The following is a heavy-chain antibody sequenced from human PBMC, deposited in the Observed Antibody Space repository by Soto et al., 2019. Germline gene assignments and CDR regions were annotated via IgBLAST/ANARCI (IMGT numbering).Heavy chain of an antibody. V-gene: IGHV3-30*18. J-gene: IGHJ4*02. CDR1: GVTFSNYG. D-gene: IGHD1-26*01. CDR3: AKARVRIVGANSFDY. CDR2: ISDDGDKR. Sequence: PGRALRLTCVDSGVTFSNYGMHWVRQPPGKGLEWVALISDDGDKRYYADSVKGRLIISRDNSKDTLYLQMNSLGPDDTAVYFCAKARVRIVGANSFDYWGQGTPVTVSS.